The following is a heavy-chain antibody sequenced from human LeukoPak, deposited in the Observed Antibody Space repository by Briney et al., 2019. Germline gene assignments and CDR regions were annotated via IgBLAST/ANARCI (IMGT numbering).Heavy chain of an antibody. Sequence: GGSLRLSCAASGFTFSCCAIHWVRQAPGRGLEWVAVISSDENTKFYADSVKGRFTISRDNSKNMLYLQMNSLRAEDTAVYYCARGAGYNYPYYFDYWGQGTLVTVSS. CDR3: ARGAGYNYPYYFDY. CDR2: ISSDENTK. V-gene: IGHV3-30*14. CDR1: GFTFSCCA. D-gene: IGHD5-24*01. J-gene: IGHJ4*02.